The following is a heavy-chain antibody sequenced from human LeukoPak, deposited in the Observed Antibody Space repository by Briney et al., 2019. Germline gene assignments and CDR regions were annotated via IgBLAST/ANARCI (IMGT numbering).Heavy chain of an antibody. Sequence: GGSLTLSCAASGFTVSGNYLIWVRQPPGKGLEWVSVIYRGGSTYYADSVKGRFTISRDNSRNTLYLQMNSLRVEDTAVYYCARDHSENYSGSYRDWGQGTLVTVSS. CDR1: GFTVSGNY. CDR2: IYRGGST. J-gene: IGHJ4*02. V-gene: IGHV3-53*01. CDR3: ARDHSENYSGSYRD. D-gene: IGHD1-26*01.